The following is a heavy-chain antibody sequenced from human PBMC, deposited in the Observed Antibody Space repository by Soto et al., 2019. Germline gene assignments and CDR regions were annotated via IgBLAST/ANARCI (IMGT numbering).Heavy chain of an antibody. J-gene: IGHJ6*02. D-gene: IGHD1-26*01. CDR3: ARGQVVEWELPNYGMDV. V-gene: IGHV1-69*01. CDR1: GGTFTNYA. CDR2: IIPIFGTT. Sequence: QVQLVQSGAEVKKPGSSVKVSCKASGGTFTNYAVSWVRQAPGQGLEWMGDIIPIFGTTNYAQKFQGRVTITADESTSTAYMELSSLRSEDTAVYYCARGQVVEWELPNYGMDVWGQGTTVTVSS.